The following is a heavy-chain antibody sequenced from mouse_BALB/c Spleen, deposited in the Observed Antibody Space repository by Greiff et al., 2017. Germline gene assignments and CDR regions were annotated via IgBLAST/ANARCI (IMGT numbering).Heavy chain of an antibody. CDR2: ISSGGSYT. CDR3: TRDRRVDY. Sequence: EVQLQESGGGLVKPGGSLKLSCAASGFTFSSYTMSWVRQTPEKRLEWVATISSGGSYTYYPDSVKGRFTISRDNAKNTLYLQMSSLKSEDTAMYYCTRDRRVDYWGQGTTLTVAS. J-gene: IGHJ2*01. CDR1: GFTFSSYT. V-gene: IGHV5-6-4*01.